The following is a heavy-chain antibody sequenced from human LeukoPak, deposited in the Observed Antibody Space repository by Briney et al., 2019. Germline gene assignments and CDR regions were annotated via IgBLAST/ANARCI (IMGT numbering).Heavy chain of an antibody. J-gene: IGHJ4*02. Sequence: ASVKVSCKASGYTFSNYYMHWVRQAPGQGLEWMGIINPSGGSTTYAQKFQGRVTMTRDTSTSTVYMELSSLTSEDTAVYYCARDPCDSESSINYYGCWGQGTLVTVSS. CDR2: INPSGGST. CDR3: ARDPCDSESSINYYGC. CDR1: GYTFSNYY. V-gene: IGHV1-46*01. D-gene: IGHD3-10*01.